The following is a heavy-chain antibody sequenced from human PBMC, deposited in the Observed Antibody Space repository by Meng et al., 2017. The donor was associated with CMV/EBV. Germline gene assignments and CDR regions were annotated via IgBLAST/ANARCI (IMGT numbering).Heavy chain of an antibody. CDR1: GFTFSNAW. D-gene: IGHD3-10*01. CDR2: IKSKTDGGTT. J-gene: IGHJ4*02. CDR3: TTRSSVWFGELPAQFDY. V-gene: IGHV3-15*01. Sequence: GESLKISCAASGFTFSNAWMSWVHQAPGKGLEWVGRIKSKTDGGTTDYAAPVKGRFTISRDDSKNTLYLQMNSLKTEDTAVYYCTTRSSVWFGELPAQFDYWGQGTLVTVSS.